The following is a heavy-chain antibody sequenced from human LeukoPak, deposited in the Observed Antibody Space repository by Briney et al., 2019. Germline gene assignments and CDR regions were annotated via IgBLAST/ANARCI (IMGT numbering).Heavy chain of an antibody. D-gene: IGHD3-10*01. CDR2: IKSKTDGGTT. CDR1: GFYFRNAW. Sequence: GGSLRLFCGASGFYFRNAWMSWVRQAPGKGLEWVGRIKSKTDGGTTDYAATVKDRFTISRDDSYNTLYLQMNSLKDEDTAVYYCSWFGARRSLDYWGQGTLVTVSS. J-gene: IGHJ4*02. V-gene: IGHV3-15*01. CDR3: SWFGARRSLDY.